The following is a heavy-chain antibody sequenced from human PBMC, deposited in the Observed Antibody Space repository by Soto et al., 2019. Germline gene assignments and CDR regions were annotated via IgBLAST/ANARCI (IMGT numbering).Heavy chain of an antibody. V-gene: IGHV4-59*01. J-gene: IGHJ5*02. D-gene: IGHD6-13*01. CDR3: ARDLSSSWYSGWFDP. CDR1: GGSISSYY. CDR2: IYYSGST. Sequence: LSETLSLTCTVSGGSISSYYWSWIRQPPGKGLEWIGYIYYSGSTNYNPSLKSRVTISVDTSKNQFSLKLSSVTAADTAVYYCARDLSSSWYSGWFDPWGQGTLVTVS.